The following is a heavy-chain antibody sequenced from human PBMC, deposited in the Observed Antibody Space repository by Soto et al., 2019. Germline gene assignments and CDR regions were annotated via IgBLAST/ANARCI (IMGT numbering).Heavy chain of an antibody. D-gene: IGHD2-15*01. CDR1: GYTFTSYA. CDR3: AREAHCSGGSCYSNSDYFDY. Sequence: ASVKVSCKASGYTFTSYAMHWVRQAPGQRLEWMGWINAGNGNTKYSQKFQGRVTITRDTSASTAYMELSSLRSEDTAVYYCAREAHCSGGSCYSNSDYFDYWGQGTLVTAPQ. CDR2: INAGNGNT. V-gene: IGHV1-3*01. J-gene: IGHJ4*02.